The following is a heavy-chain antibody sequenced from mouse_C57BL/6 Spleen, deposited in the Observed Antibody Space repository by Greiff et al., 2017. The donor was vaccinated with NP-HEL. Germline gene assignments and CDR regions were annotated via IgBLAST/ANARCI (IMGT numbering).Heavy chain of an antibody. J-gene: IGHJ2*01. D-gene: IGHD2-4*01. CDR3: ARLGDYDGLY. CDR2: IYPGDGDT. Sequence: QVQLKQSGPELVKPGASVKISCKASGYAFSSSWMNWVKQRPGKGLEWIGRIYPGDGDTNYNGKFKGKATLTADKSSSTAYMQLSSLTSEDSAVYFCARLGDYDGLYWGQGTTLTVSS. V-gene: IGHV1-82*01. CDR1: GYAFSSSW.